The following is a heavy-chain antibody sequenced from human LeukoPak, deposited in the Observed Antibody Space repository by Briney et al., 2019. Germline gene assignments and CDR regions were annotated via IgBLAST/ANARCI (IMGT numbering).Heavy chain of an antibody. V-gene: IGHV3-20*04. Sequence: GGSLRLSCAGSGFTFGDYGMSWVRQAPGKGLEWVSGTNRNGGITGYADSVKGRFTISRDNAKNSLYLQMNSLRPEDTALYYCAKDIGPADYYDSSGYFDYWGQGTLVTVSS. CDR3: AKDIGPADYYDSSGYFDY. CDR1: GFTFGDYG. D-gene: IGHD3-22*01. CDR2: TNRNGGIT. J-gene: IGHJ4*02.